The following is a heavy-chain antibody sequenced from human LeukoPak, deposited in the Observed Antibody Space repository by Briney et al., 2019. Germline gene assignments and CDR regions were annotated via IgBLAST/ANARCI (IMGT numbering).Heavy chain of an antibody. CDR3: ARRLLRYFDYNWFDP. CDR1: GGSFSGYY. J-gene: IGHJ5*02. D-gene: IGHD3-9*01. V-gene: IGHV4-34*01. CDR2: VNHSGST. Sequence: SETLSLTCAVYGGSFSGYYWSWIRQPPVKGVEWIGEVNHSGSTNYNPSLKSRVTISVDTSKNQFSLKLSSVTAADTAVYYRARRLLRYFDYNWFDPWGQGTLVTVSS.